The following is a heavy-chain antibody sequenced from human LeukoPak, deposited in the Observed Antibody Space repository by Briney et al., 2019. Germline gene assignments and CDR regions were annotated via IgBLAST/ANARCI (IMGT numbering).Heavy chain of an antibody. CDR1: GFTFSSSA. D-gene: IGHD2-15*01. V-gene: IGHV3-23*01. CDR2: ISNNGGYT. CDR3: AKQLGYCSDGSCYFPY. J-gene: IGHJ4*02. Sequence: GGSLRLSCAASGFTFSSSAMSWVRQAPGKGLEWVSAISNNGGYTYHVDSVQGRFTISRDNSKSTLCLQMNSLRAEDTAVYYCAKQLGYCSDGSCYFPYWGQGTLVTVSS.